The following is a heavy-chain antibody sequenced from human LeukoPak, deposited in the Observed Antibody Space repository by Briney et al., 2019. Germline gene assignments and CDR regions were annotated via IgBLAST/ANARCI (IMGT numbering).Heavy chain of an antibody. V-gene: IGHV1-2*02. Sequence: ASVKVSCKASGYTFTGYYMHWVRQAPGQGLEWMGWINPNSGGTNYAQKFQGRVTMTRDTSISTAYMELSRLRSDDTAVYYCARDWAKYYYDSSGPYYYYYMDVWGKGTTVTVSS. CDR3: ARDWAKYYYDSSGPYYYYYMDV. CDR2: INPNSGGT. J-gene: IGHJ6*03. D-gene: IGHD3-22*01. CDR1: GYTFTGYY.